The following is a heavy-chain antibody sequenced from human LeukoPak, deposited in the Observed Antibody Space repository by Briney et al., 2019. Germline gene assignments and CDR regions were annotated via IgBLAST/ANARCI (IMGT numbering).Heavy chain of an antibody. D-gene: IGHD1-26*01. Sequence: AGGSLRPSCVASGITFSTYSMSWVRQAPGKGLVWVSGLSGSSGDSTYYADSVKGRFTISRDNSKNTLYLQMNSLRAEDTAVYYCARDAGPTRPYYVDNWGQGTLVTVSS. CDR2: LSGSSGDST. CDR1: GITFSTYS. V-gene: IGHV3-23*01. CDR3: ARDAGPTRPYYVDN. J-gene: IGHJ4*02.